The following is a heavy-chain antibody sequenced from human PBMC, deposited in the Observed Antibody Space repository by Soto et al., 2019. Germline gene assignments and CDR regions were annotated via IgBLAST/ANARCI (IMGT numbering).Heavy chain of an antibody. D-gene: IGHD3-22*01. V-gene: IGHV4-38-2*01. CDR1: GYSISSGYY. Sequence: SETLSLTCAVSGYSISSGYYWGWLRQPPGKGLEGIGSIYHGGSTYYNPSLNSRVTLSIDMTNNHVSLILNSVTAADTAVYYCARVGPWVPYYYDSSPYTFEYWFDPWGQGTLVTVSS. CDR2: IYHGGST. CDR3: ARVGPWVPYYYDSSPYTFEYWFDP. J-gene: IGHJ5*02.